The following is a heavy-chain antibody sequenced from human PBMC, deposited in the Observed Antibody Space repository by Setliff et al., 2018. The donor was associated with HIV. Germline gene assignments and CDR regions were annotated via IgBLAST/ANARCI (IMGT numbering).Heavy chain of an antibody. V-gene: IGHV4-61*02. D-gene: IGHD6-19*01. CDR3: ARDLGAVAGYYFDY. J-gene: IGHJ4*02. CDR2: IYTSGST. Sequence: SETLSLTCTVSGGSISSGSYYWSWIRQPAGKGLEWIGRIYTSGSTNYNPSLKSRVTISVDTSKNQFSLKLRSVTAADTAVYYCARDLGAVAGYYFDYWGQGTLVTVSS. CDR1: GGSISSGSYY.